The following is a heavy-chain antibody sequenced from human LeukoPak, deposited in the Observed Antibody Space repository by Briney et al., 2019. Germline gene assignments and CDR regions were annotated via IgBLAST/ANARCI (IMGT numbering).Heavy chain of an antibody. CDR2: IHYSGTT. Sequence: SETLSLTCTVSGGSISSGGYYWSWIRQHPGMGLEWIGHIHYSGTTHYNPSLKSRVIMSVDTSKNQFSLKLSSVTAADTAVYYCVRHLGCRSINCPDDGFDMWGQGTMVTVSS. J-gene: IGHJ3*02. V-gene: IGHV4-31*03. D-gene: IGHD2-2*01. CDR3: VRHLGCRSINCPDDGFDM. CDR1: GGSISSGGYY.